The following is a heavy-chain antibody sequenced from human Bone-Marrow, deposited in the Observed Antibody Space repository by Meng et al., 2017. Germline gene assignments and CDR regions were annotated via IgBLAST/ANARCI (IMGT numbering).Heavy chain of an antibody. D-gene: IGHD5-18*01. V-gene: IGHV4-4*02. Sequence: QGELQESGPGLVQPSGTLYLTCAVSGGSISSSNWWSWVRQPPGKGLEWIGEIYHSGSTNYNPSLKSRVTISVDKSKNQFSLKLSSVTAADTAVYYCARDLVRTAMVGVFNYWGQGTLVTVSS. CDR3: ARDLVRTAMVGVFNY. CDR2: IYHSGST. CDR1: GGSISSSNW. J-gene: IGHJ4*02.